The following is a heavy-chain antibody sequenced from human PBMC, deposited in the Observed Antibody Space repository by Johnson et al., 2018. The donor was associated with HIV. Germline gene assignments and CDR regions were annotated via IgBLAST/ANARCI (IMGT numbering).Heavy chain of an antibody. CDR2: LGTAGDT. D-gene: IGHD3-10*01. V-gene: IGHV3-13*01. CDR3: ARAGRWSGDTFDI. CDR1: GFSVSTYD. J-gene: IGHJ3*02. Sequence: VQLVESGGGLVQPGGSLRLSCAASGFSVSTYDMHWVRQDTGKGLDWVSVLGTAGDTYYLGSVKGRFTISRENAKNSLYLQMNSLRAGDTAVYYCARAGRWSGDTFDIWGQGTMVTVSS.